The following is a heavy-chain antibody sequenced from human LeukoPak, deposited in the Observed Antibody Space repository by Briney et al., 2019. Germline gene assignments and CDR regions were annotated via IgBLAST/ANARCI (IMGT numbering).Heavy chain of an antibody. CDR1: GGSISSGGYS. J-gene: IGHJ3*02. Sequence: KPSETLSLTCAVSGGSISSGGYSWSWIRQPPGKGLEWIGYIYYSGNTYYNPSLRSRVTISVDTSKNQFSLKLSSLTAADTAVYYCARGNGDHDAFDIWGQGTMVTVSS. CDR3: ARGNGDHDAFDI. CDR2: IYYSGNT. D-gene: IGHD7-27*01. V-gene: IGHV4-30-4*07.